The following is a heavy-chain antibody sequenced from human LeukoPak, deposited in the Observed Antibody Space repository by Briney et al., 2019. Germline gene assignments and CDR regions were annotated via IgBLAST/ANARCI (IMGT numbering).Heavy chain of an antibody. J-gene: IGHJ4*02. CDR2: INPNSGGT. CDR3: ARVVSGSYYFDY. V-gene: IGHV1-2*06. D-gene: IGHD1-26*01. CDR1: GFTFTGYH. Sequence: ASGEVSCQASGFTFTGYHTHWVRQAPGQGLELMGRINPNSGGTNYAQKFQGRVTMTRDTSISTAYMELSRLRSDDTAVYYCARVVSGSYYFDYWGQGTLVTVSS.